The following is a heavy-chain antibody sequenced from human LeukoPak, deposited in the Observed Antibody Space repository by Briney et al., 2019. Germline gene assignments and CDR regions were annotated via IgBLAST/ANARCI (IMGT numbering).Heavy chain of an antibody. D-gene: IGHD4-17*01. Sequence: GRSLRLSCAASGFTFSSYAMHWVRQAPGKGLEWVAVISYDGSNKYYADSVKGRSTISRDNSKNTLYLQMNSLRAEDTAVYYCARTRQPTVTTTIPDYWGQGTLVTVSS. CDR3: ARTRQPTVTTTIPDY. V-gene: IGHV3-30*04. CDR1: GFTFSSYA. J-gene: IGHJ4*02. CDR2: ISYDGSNK.